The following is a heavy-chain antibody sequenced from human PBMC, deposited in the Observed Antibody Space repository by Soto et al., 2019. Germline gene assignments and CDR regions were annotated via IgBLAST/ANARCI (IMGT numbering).Heavy chain of an antibody. CDR2: IWYDGTNK. J-gene: IGHJ4*02. V-gene: IGHV3-33*01. D-gene: IGHD3-10*01. CDR3: ARTYYFGSGSRHFDY. CDR1: GFTFSNYG. Sequence: QVQLVESGGGVVQPGRSLRLSCAASGFTFSNYGMHWVRQAPGKGLEWVAVIWYDGTNKYYADSVKGRFTISRDNSENTLYLQMHSLRAEDTAVYYCARTYYFGSGSRHFDYWGQGTLVTVSS.